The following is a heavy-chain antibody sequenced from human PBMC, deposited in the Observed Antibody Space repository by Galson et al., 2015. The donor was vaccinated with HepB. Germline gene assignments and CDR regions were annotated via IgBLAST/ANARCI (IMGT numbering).Heavy chain of an antibody. CDR2: IIPIFGTA. J-gene: IGHJ6*02. D-gene: IGHD3-22*01. Sequence: SVKVSCKASGGTFSSYAISWVRQAPGQGLEWMGGIIPIFGTANYAQKFQGRVTITADKSTSTAYMELSSLRSEDTAVYYCASPASSGYYFGLRRYYGMDVWGQGTTVTVSS. CDR3: ASPASSGYYFGLRRYYGMDV. CDR1: GGTFSSYA. V-gene: IGHV1-69*06.